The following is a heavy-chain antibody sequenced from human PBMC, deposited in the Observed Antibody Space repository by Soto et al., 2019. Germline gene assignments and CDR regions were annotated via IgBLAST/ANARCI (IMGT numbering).Heavy chain of an antibody. CDR1: GGPISSYY. CDR2: IYYSGST. CDR3: ARGPLGDTDY. Sequence: SETLSLTCTVSGGPISSYYWSWIRQPPGKGLEWIGYIYYSGSTNYNPSLKSRVTISVDTSKNQFSLKLSSVTAADTAVYYCARGPLGDTDYWGQGTLVTVSS. J-gene: IGHJ4*02. V-gene: IGHV4-59*01.